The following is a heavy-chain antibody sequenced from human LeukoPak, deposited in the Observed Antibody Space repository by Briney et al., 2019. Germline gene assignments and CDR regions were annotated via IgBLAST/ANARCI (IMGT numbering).Heavy chain of an antibody. Sequence: PGGSLRLSCAASGFTFSSYEMNWVRQAPGKGLEWVSYISSSGSTIYYADSVKGRFTISRDNAKNSLYLQMNSLRAEDTAVYYCVRGRYSSSWYADYWGQGTLVTVSS. CDR2: ISSSGSTI. CDR3: VRGRYSSSWYADY. CDR1: GFTFSSYE. J-gene: IGHJ4*02. V-gene: IGHV3-48*03. D-gene: IGHD6-13*01.